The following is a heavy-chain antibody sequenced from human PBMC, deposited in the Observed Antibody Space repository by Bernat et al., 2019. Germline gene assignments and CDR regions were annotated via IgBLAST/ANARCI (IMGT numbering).Heavy chain of an antibody. CDR1: RFTFSNFW. CDR2: INTDGSSA. CDR3: ARGGSSDYTLGAYDI. J-gene: IGHJ3*02. Sequence: EVQLVESGGGLVQLGGSLRLSCAASRFTFSNFWMHWVRQAPGKGLVWVSRINTDGSSARYADSVKGRFTISRDNAKNTLYLQMNSLRAEDTAVYFGARGGSSDYTLGAYDIWGQGTMVTVSS. V-gene: IGHV3-74*01. D-gene: IGHD3-22*01.